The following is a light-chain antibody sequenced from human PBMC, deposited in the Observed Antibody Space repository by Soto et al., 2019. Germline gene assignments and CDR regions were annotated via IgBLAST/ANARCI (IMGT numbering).Light chain of an antibody. V-gene: IGKV3-11*01. CDR1: QSVTSY. CDR2: DAS. J-gene: IGKJ5*01. Sequence: EIVLTHSPATLSFSPWERATLSCRASQSVTSYLAWCQQKPGQAPRLLIYDASNRATGIPARFSGSGSGTDFTLTISSLEPEDFAVYYCQKRSNWPINFGQGTRLEIK. CDR3: QKRSNWPIN.